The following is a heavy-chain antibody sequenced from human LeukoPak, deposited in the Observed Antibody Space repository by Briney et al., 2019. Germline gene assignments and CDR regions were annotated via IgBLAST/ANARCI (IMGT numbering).Heavy chain of an antibody. V-gene: IGHV4-61*09. CDR3: ARAHCSSTSCYALDAFDI. Sequence: SETLSLTCTVSGGSISSGSYYWSWIRQPAGKGLEWIGHIYTSGSTNYNPSLKGRVTISVDTSKNQFSLKLSSVTAADTAVYYCARAHCSSTSCYALDAFDIWGQGTMVTVSS. CDR1: GGSISSGSYY. CDR2: IYTSGST. D-gene: IGHD2-2*01. J-gene: IGHJ3*02.